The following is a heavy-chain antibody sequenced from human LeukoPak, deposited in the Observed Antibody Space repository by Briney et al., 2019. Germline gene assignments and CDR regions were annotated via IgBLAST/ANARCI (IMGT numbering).Heavy chain of an antibody. CDR1: GGSVSSGTYY. CDR3: VKSGGYGLIDY. J-gene: IGHJ4*02. V-gene: IGHV4-61*02. D-gene: IGHD6-19*01. CDR2: IYTSGST. Sequence: PSETLSLTCTVSGGSVSSGTYYWSWIRQPAGKGLEWIGRIYTSGSTNYNPSLKTRVTISVDTSKNQVSLKLTSVTAADTAMYYCVKSGGYGLIDYWGQGTLVTVSS.